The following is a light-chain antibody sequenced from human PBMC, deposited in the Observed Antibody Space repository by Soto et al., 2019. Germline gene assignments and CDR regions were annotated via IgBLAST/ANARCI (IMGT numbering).Light chain of an antibody. J-gene: IGKJ2*01. V-gene: IGKV3-20*01. CDR3: QQYDTSPRT. CDR2: GTS. Sequence: VVLPQSPGSLSLSHGERASLSCRASQDVSSSYLAWYQQKLGQAPRLLMYGTSNRATGIPDRFSGSGSGTDFTLTISRLEAEDFAVYYCQQYDTSPRTLGQGTKVNI. CDR1: QDVSSSY.